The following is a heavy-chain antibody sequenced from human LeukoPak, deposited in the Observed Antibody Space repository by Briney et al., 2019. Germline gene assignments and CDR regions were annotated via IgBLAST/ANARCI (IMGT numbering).Heavy chain of an antibody. Sequence: ASVKVSCKASGYTFTSYDINWVRQATRQGLEWMGWMDPNSGNTGYAQKFQGRVTMTRNTSISTAYMELSSLRSEDTAVYYCARGSKYYDFWSGYLTPDYYGMDVWGQGTTVTASS. CDR1: GYTFTSYD. CDR2: MDPNSGNT. CDR3: ARGSKYYDFWSGYLTPDYYGMDV. V-gene: IGHV1-8*01. D-gene: IGHD3-3*01. J-gene: IGHJ6*02.